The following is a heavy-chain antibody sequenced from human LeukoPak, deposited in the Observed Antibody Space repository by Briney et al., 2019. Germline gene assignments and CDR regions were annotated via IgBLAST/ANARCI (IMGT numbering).Heavy chain of an antibody. CDR1: GGTFSSYA. J-gene: IGHJ6*02. Sequence: SVKVYCKASGGTFSSYAISWVRQAPGQGLEWMGGIIPIFGTADYAQKFQGRVTITADESTSTAYMELSSLRSEDTAVYYCARDFSSTVGYSSSLDYYYYGMDVWGQGTTVTVSS. D-gene: IGHD6-6*01. CDR3: ARDFSSTVGYSSSLDYYYYGMDV. V-gene: IGHV1-69*13. CDR2: IIPIFGTA.